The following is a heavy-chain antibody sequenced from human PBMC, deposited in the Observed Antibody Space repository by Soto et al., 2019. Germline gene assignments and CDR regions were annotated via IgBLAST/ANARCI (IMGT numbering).Heavy chain of an antibody. V-gene: IGHV4-39*01. CDR1: GGSISGYY. J-gene: IGHJ4*02. CDR2: LFYGGNT. D-gene: IGHD3-10*01. Sequence: QVQLQESGPGLVKPSETLSLTCTVSGGSISGYYWTWIRQPPGKGLEWVGSLFYGGNTDYNPSPKSRLTMSLDTSKNHFSLKLRSVTAADTAVYYCARHRGPAPVYWGQGTLVTASS. CDR3: ARHRGPAPVY.